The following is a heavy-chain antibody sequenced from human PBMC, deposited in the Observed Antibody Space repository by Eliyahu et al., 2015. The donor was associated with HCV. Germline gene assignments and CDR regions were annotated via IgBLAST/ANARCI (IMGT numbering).Heavy chain of an antibody. V-gene: IGHV4-4*07. Sequence: QLQLQESGPGLVQPSETLSLTCTVSGGSIXSYYWSWLRPSAGKGLXWIGRVYIGGXTNYNPSLKSRVXMSVDTSKNQFSLKLYSVTAADTATYYCANVPXFYDNKGWFDPWGQGIMVTVSS. CDR1: GGSIXSYY. J-gene: IGHJ5*02. CDR2: VYIGGXT. D-gene: IGHD3-22*01. CDR3: ANVPXFYDNKGWFDP.